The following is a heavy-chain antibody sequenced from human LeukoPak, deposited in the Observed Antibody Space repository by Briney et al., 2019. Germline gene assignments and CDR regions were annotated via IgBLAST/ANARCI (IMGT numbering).Heavy chain of an antibody. CDR3: ASPDSYYDFWSGYFGY. Sequence: SETLSLTCAVSGYSISSGYYWGWIRQPPGKGLEWIGSIYHSGSTYYNPSLKGRVTISVDTSKNQFSLKLSSVDAADTAVYYCASPDSYYDFWSGYFGYWGQGTLVTVSS. CDR2: IYHSGST. D-gene: IGHD3-3*01. CDR1: GYSISSGYY. J-gene: IGHJ4*02. V-gene: IGHV4-38-2*01.